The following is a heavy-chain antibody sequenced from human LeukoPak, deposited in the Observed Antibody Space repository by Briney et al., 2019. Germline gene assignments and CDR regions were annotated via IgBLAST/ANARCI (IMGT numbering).Heavy chain of an antibody. CDR1: GGSFSGYY. J-gene: IGHJ6*02. Sequence: PSETLSLTCAVYGGSFSGYYWSWIRQPPGKGLEWIGYIYYSGSTNYNPSLKSRVTISVDTSKNQFSLKLSSVTAADTAVYYCARSEGGYYYYYGMDVWGQGTTVTVSS. V-gene: IGHV4-59*01. D-gene: IGHD3-16*01. CDR2: IYYSGST. CDR3: ARSEGGYYYYYGMDV.